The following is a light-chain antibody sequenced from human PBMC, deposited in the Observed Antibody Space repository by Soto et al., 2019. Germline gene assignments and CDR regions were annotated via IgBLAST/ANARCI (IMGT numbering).Light chain of an antibody. V-gene: IGKV1-5*01. Sequence: DIQMTQSPSTLSASVGGRVTITCLASQSISTWLAWYQQKPGKAPKLLMYLASTLQSGVPARFSGSGSGTNFTLTLSSLQPEDFATYYCQQLIRFPTKFGQGTKVDIK. J-gene: IGKJ1*01. CDR1: QSISTW. CDR3: QQLIRFPTK. CDR2: LAS.